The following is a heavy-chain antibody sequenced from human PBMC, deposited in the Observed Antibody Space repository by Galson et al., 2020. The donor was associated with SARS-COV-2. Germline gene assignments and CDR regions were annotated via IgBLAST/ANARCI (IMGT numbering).Heavy chain of an antibody. V-gene: IGHV4-39*02. CDR1: GGSISSTDYY. D-gene: IGHD6-19*01. J-gene: IGHJ4*02. Sequence: SETLSLTCTVSGGSISSTDYYWDWIRQPPGKGLEWIGSIYYSGTTYYNPSLKSRVTLSVDTSKNQFSLNLSSVTAADTAVYSCARDDSSGCNYYFDPWGRGTLVTVSS. CDR3: ARDDSSGCNYYFDP. CDR2: IYYSGTT.